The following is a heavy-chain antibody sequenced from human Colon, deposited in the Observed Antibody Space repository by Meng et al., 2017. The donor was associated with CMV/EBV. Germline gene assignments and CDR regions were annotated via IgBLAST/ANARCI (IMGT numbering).Heavy chain of an antibody. D-gene: IGHD3/OR15-3a*01. V-gene: IGHV1-18*01. CDR2: ISVHNGNT. Sequence: FCKASNFLFNNHGISWVRQAPGQGLEWVGYISVHNGNTNTAEKFRGRVTMTRDTATTTVYMELRSLTSDDTAVYYCARDARGTLDPWGQGTLVTVSS. CDR3: ARDARGTLDP. CDR1: NFLFNNHG. J-gene: IGHJ5*02.